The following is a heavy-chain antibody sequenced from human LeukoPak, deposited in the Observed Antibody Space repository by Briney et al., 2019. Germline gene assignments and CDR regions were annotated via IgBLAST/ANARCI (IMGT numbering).Heavy chain of an antibody. J-gene: IGHJ4*02. CDR3: ARGAEYYYDSSGYPY. CDR2: IIPIFGTA. V-gene: IGHV1-69*06. Sequence: GASVKVSCKASGGTFSSYAISWVRQAPGQGLEWMGGIIPIFGTANYAQKFQGRVTITADKSTSTAYMELSSLRSEDTAVYYCARGAEYYYDSSGYPYWGQGTLVTVSS. CDR1: GGTFSSYA. D-gene: IGHD3-22*01.